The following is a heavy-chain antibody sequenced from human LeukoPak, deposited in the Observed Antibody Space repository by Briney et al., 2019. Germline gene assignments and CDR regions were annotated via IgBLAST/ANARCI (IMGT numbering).Heavy chain of an antibody. Sequence: TPGGSLRLSCAASGFTFSSYSIIWIRQPPGKGLEWIGEINHSGSTNYNPSLKSRVTISVDTSKNQFSLKLSSVTAADTAVYYCARGAIAAAGLRLNSFDPWGQGTLVTVSS. J-gene: IGHJ5*02. CDR1: GFTFSSYS. CDR2: INHSGST. D-gene: IGHD6-13*01. V-gene: IGHV4-34*01. CDR3: ARGAIAAAGLRLNSFDP.